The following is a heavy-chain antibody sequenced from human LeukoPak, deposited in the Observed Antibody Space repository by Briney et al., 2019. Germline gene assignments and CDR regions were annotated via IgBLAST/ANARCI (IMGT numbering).Heavy chain of an antibody. CDR3: ARGPTISETGYFDY. CDR1: GWSFSSYY. CDR2: INHRGDN. J-gene: IGHJ4*03. Sequence: KPSETLSLTCAAYGWSFSSYYWSWIRQSPGQGLEWIAEINHRGDNNYNPSVKSRVTISVDTSKNQFSLKVTSLTAADTAVYYCARGPTISETGYFDYWGQGTLVTVSS. V-gene: IGHV4-34*01. D-gene: IGHD1-1*01.